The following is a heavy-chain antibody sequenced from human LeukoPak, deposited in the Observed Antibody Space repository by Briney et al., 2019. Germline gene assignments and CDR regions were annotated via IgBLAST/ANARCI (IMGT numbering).Heavy chain of an antibody. Sequence: GGSLRLSCAASGFTFNNYAMSWVRQAPGKGLEWVSAISGSGGSTYYADSVKGRFTISRDNSKNTLYLQMNSLRAEDTAVYYCAKDPRGYSYGSFDYWGQGTLVTVSA. CDR3: AKDPRGYSYGSFDY. D-gene: IGHD5-18*01. V-gene: IGHV3-23*01. CDR1: GFTFNNYA. CDR2: ISGSGGST. J-gene: IGHJ4*02.